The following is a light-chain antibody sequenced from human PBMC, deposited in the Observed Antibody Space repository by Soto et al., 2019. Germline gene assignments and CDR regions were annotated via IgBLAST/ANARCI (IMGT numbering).Light chain of an antibody. CDR1: QTISSW. CDR3: QHYNSYSEA. Sequence: IQMPQSPSTLSGSLGDRFTITCRASQTISSWLAWYQQKPGKAPNLLIYRASSLESGVPSRFSGSGSGTEFTLTISSLQPDDFATYYCQHYNSYSEAFGQGTKVDIK. J-gene: IGKJ1*01. V-gene: IGKV1-5*01. CDR2: RAS.